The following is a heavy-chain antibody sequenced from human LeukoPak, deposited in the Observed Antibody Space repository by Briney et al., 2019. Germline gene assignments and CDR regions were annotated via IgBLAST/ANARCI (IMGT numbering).Heavy chain of an antibody. J-gene: IGHJ4*02. CDR1: GGSISIYY. V-gene: IGHV4-59*01. D-gene: IGHD2-2*01. Sequence: PSETLSLTCTVSGGSISIYYWSWIRQPPGKGLEWIGYIYYSGSDKYNPSLKNRITMSRDTSTNQVSLKLSSVTAADTAVYYCARDRYQLLLGYYFDYWGQGTLVTVSS. CDR3: ARDRYQLLLGYYFDY. CDR2: IYYSGSD.